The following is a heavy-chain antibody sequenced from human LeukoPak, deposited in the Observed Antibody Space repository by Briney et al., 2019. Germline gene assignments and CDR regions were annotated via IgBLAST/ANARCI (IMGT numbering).Heavy chain of an antibody. J-gene: IGHJ4*02. CDR2: ISYDGSNK. CDR1: GFTFSSYG. V-gene: IGHV3-30*18. CDR3: AKDLGGPGSSPFGF. Sequence: PGRSLRLSCAASGFTFSSYGMHWVRQAPGKGLEWVAVISYDGSNKYYADSVKGRFTISRDNSKNTLFLQMDSLRVEDTALYYCAKDLGGPGSSPFGFWGQGTLVTVSS. D-gene: IGHD3-10*01.